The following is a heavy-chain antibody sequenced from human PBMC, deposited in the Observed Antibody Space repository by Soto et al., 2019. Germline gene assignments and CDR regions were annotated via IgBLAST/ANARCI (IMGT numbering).Heavy chain of an antibody. V-gene: IGHV4-39*01. D-gene: IGHD6-13*01. CDR2: IYYSGST. Sequence: SETLSLTCTVSGGSISSSSYYWGWIRQPPGKGLEWIGSIYYSGSTYYNPSLKSRVTISVDTSKNQFSLKLSSVTAADTAVYYCARTVYSSSWYAGPWDCYYGMDVWGQGTTVTVSS. J-gene: IGHJ6*02. CDR1: GGSISSSSYY. CDR3: ARTVYSSSWYAGPWDCYYGMDV.